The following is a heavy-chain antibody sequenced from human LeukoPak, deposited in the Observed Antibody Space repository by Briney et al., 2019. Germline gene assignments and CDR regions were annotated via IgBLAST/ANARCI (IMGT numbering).Heavy chain of an antibody. CDR1: GFAVSSNY. CDR2: IYSGGST. D-gene: IGHD5-24*01. V-gene: IGHV3-53*04. J-gene: IGHJ4*02. CDR3: ARGRDGYNYRLDY. Sequence: GSLRLSCAASGFAVSSNYMSWVRQAPGKGLEWVSVIYSGGSTYYADSVKGRFTISRHNSKNTLYLQMNSLRAEDTAVYYCARGRDGYNYRLDYWGQGTLVTVSS.